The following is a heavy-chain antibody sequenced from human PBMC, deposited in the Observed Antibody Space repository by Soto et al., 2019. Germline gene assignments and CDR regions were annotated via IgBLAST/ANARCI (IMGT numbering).Heavy chain of an antibody. Sequence: ASVKVSCKASGYTFTGYYMHWVRQAPGQGLEWMGWINPNSGGANYAQKFQGRVTMTRDTSISTAYMELSRLRSDDTAVYYCARVNVVVVAATREYYFDYWGQGTLVTVSS. D-gene: IGHD2-15*01. CDR2: INPNSGGA. V-gene: IGHV1-2*02. CDR3: ARVNVVVVAATREYYFDY. CDR1: GYTFTGYY. J-gene: IGHJ4*02.